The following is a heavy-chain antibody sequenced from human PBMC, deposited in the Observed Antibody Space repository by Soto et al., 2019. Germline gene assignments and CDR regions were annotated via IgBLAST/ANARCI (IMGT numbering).Heavy chain of an antibody. Sequence: EVQLVESGGGLVQPGGSLRLSCAASGFTVSINYMTWVRQAPGKGLEWVSVIYSGGSTYYADSVKGRFTISRDNSKNTLYLKMNSLRAEDTAVYYCARTDYGDYGYFDYWGQGTLVTVSS. CDR3: ARTDYGDYGYFDY. J-gene: IGHJ4*02. CDR1: GFTVSINY. D-gene: IGHD4-17*01. CDR2: IYSGGST. V-gene: IGHV3-66*01.